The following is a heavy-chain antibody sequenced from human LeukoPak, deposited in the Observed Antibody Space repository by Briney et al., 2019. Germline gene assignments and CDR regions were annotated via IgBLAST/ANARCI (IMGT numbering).Heavy chain of an antibody. J-gene: IGHJ5*02. V-gene: IGHV4-59*08. CDR1: GGSISSYY. Sequence: SETLSLTCTVSGGSISSYYWSWIRQPPGKGLEWIGYIYYSGSTNYNPSLKSRVTISVDTSKNQFSLKLSSVTAADTAVYYCARHRSVWFGELFWFDPWGQGTLVTVSS. CDR3: ARHRSVWFGELFWFDP. CDR2: IYYSGST. D-gene: IGHD3-10*01.